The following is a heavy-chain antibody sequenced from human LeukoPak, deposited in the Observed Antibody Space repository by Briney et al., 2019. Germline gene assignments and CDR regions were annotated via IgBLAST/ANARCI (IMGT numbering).Heavy chain of an antibody. Sequence: PGGSLRLSCAASGFTFSSYSMNWVRQAPGKGLEWVSSISSNSSYIYYADSVKGRFTISRDNAKNSLYLQMNSLRAEDTAVYYCARAGIYASYAFDIWGQGTMVTVSS. V-gene: IGHV3-21*01. CDR1: GFTFSSYS. CDR2: ISSNSSYI. CDR3: ARAGIYASYAFDI. J-gene: IGHJ3*02. D-gene: IGHD5/OR15-5a*01.